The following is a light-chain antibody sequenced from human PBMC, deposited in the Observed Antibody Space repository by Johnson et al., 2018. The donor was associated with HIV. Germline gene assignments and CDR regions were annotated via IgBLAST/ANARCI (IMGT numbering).Light chain of an antibody. J-gene: IGLJ1*01. CDR2: DNN. CDR1: SSNMENNY. CDR3: GSWDSSLSAYV. Sequence: QSVLTQSPSVSAAPGQKVTISCSGSSSNMENNYVSWYQQLPGTAPKLLIYDNNKRPSEFPDRFSGSKSGTSATLGITGLQTGDEADYYCGSWDSSLSAYVFGTGTRVTVL. V-gene: IGLV1-51*01.